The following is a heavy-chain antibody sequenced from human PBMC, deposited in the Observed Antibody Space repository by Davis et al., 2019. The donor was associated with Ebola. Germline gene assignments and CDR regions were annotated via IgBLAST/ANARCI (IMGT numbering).Heavy chain of an antibody. CDR1: GYSFSTYW. V-gene: IGHV5-51*01. D-gene: IGHD3-3*02. CDR3: ARGTSLARNFDN. J-gene: IGHJ4*02. CDR2: IYPGDSDT. Sequence: GESLKISCKGSGYSFSTYWIAWVRQMPGKGLEWMGVIYPGDSDTRYSPSFQGQVTISADESISTAYLQWSSLKASDTAMYYCARGTSLARNFDNWGQGTLVTVSS.